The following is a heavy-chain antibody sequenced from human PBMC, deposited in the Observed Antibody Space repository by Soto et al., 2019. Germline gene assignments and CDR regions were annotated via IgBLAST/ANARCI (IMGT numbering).Heavy chain of an antibody. V-gene: IGHV4-39*01. CDR3: ERHTYSSSWVNYYYYYGMDV. CDR2: IYYSGST. J-gene: IGHJ6*04. CDR1: GGSISSSSYY. Sequence: PSETLSLTCTVSGGSISSSSYYWGWIRQPPGKGLEWIGSIYYSGSTYYNPSLKSRVTISVDTSKNQFSLKLSSVTAADTAVYYCERHTYSSSWVNYYYYYGMDVWGKGTTVTVSS. D-gene: IGHD6-13*01.